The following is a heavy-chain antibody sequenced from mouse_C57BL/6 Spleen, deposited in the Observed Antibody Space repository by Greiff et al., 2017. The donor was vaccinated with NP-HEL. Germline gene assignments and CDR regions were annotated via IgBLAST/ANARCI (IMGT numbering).Heavy chain of an antibody. CDR1: GYTFTDYN. CDR3: ASITKGLDY. V-gene: IGHV1-18*01. Sequence: EVKLMESGPELVKPGASVKIPCKASGYTFTDYNMDWVKQSHGKSLEWIGDINPNNGGTIYNQKFKDKATLTVDKSSSTAYMQLSSLTSEDSAVYYCASITKGLDYWGQGTTLTVSS. D-gene: IGHD1-1*01. CDR2: INPNNGGT. J-gene: IGHJ2*01.